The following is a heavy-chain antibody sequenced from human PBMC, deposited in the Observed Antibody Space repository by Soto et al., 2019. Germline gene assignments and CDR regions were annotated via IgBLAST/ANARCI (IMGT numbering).Heavy chain of an antibody. Sequence: SETLSLTCAVSGGSISSTNWWSSVRQTPGRGLEWIAEIHHSGSANYNSSLKSRVTISLDTSKNQFSLKLSSVTAADTAVYYCAGQPTAGSYYDLGSYYYYYAMDVWGQGTTVTVS. D-gene: IGHD3-10*01. CDR3: AGQPTAGSYYDLGSYYYYYAMDV. CDR1: GGSISSTNW. J-gene: IGHJ6*02. V-gene: IGHV4-4*02. CDR2: IHHSGSA.